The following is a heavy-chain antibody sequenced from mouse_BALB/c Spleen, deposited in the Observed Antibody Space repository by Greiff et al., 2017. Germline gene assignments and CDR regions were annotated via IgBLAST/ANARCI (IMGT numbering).Heavy chain of an antibody. D-gene: IGHD1-1*01. CDR2: IYPGDGST. CDR1: GYTFTSYD. V-gene: IGHV1S56*01. Sequence: QVQLQQSGAELVRPGTSVKISCKASGYTFTSYDINWVKQRPGQGLEWIGWIYPGDGSTKYNEKFKGKATLTADKSSSTAYMQLSSLTSENSAVYFCARLLPYYYAMDYWGQGTSVTVSS. CDR3: ARLLPYYYAMDY. J-gene: IGHJ4*01.